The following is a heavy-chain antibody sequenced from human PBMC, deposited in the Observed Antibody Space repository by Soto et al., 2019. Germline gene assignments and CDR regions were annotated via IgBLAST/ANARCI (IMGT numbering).Heavy chain of an antibody. CDR1: GFTFSSYA. CDR3: AKELAAYYYYYGMDV. J-gene: IGHJ6*02. CDR2: ISGSGGST. Sequence: GGSLRLSCAASGFTFSSYAMSWVRQAPGKGLEWVSAISGSGGSTYYADSVKGRFTISRDNSKNTLYLQMNSLRAEDKAVYYCAKELAAYYYYYGMDVWGQGTTVTVSS. V-gene: IGHV3-23*01. D-gene: IGHD6-25*01.